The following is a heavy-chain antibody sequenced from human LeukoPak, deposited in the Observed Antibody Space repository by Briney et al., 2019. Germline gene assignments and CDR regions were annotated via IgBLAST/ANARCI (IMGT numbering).Heavy chain of an antibody. Sequence: GGSLRLSCAASGFTFSYYTMSWVRQAPGMGLEWVADISSDGNDYHYADSVKGRFTISRDNSKNTLYLQMNSLRAEDTAVYYCAKDVKWGAAAYYFDSWGQGSLVTVSS. CDR3: AKDVKWGAAAYYFDS. CDR1: GFTFSYYT. CDR2: ISSDGNDY. V-gene: IGHV3-30*18. J-gene: IGHJ4*02. D-gene: IGHD6-13*01.